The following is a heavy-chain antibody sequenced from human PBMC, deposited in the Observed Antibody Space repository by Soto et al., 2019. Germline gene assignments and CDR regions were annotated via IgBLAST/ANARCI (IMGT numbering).Heavy chain of an antibody. CDR3: ARGGDISLGPDNVFWSGYYYFDF. Sequence: QVRLVQPGAEVKKPGASVKVSCKASGYTFTSYAMHWVRKAPGQRLEWMGWINAGNGNTKYSQKFQGRVTITRDTTASTAYMELSSQRSEDTAVYYCARGGDISLGPDNVFWSGYYYFDFWGQGTLVTVSS. CDR1: GYTFTSYA. V-gene: IGHV1-3*01. CDR2: INAGNGNT. J-gene: IGHJ4*02. D-gene: IGHD3-3*01.